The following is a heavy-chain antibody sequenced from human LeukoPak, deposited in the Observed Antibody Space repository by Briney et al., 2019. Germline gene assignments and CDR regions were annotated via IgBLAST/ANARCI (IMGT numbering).Heavy chain of an antibody. CDR3: TKDPNSNSWSYFDY. V-gene: IGHV3-21*04. D-gene: IGHD6-13*01. CDR2: ISSSSSYI. J-gene: IGHJ4*02. CDR1: GFTFSSYS. Sequence: GGSLRLFCAASGFTFSSYSMNWVRQAPGKGLEWVSSISSSSSYIYYADSVKGRFTISRDNAKNSLYLQMNSLRAEDTALYYCTKDPNSNSWSYFDYWGQGTLVTVSS.